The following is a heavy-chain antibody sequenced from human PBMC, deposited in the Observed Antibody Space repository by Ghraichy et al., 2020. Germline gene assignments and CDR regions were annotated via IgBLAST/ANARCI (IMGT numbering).Heavy chain of an antibody. J-gene: IGHJ6*02. Sequence: LSLTCAASGFTFSSYWMSWVRQAPGKGLEWVANIKQDGSEKYYVDSVKGRFTISRDNAKNSLYLQMNSLRAEDTAVYYCARDTRSYYYGMDVWGQGTTVTVSS. CDR2: IKQDGSEK. CDR3: ARDTRSYYYGMDV. V-gene: IGHV3-7*01. CDR1: GFTFSSYW.